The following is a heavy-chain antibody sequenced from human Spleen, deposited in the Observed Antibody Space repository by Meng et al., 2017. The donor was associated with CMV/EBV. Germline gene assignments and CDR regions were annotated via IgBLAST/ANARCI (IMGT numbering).Heavy chain of an antibody. Sequence: TFSGDYMHWVRQAPGQGLEWMGWINPNSGGTNYAQKFQGRVTMTRDTSISTAYMELSRLRSDDTAIYYCARDQGYDFWSGSNYYFDYWGQGTLVTVSS. CDR1: TFSGDY. V-gene: IGHV1-2*02. CDR3: ARDQGYDFWSGSNYYFDY. J-gene: IGHJ4*02. D-gene: IGHD3-3*01. CDR2: INPNSGGT.